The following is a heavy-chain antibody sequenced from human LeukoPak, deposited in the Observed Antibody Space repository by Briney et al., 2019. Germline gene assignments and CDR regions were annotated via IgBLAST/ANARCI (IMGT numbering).Heavy chain of an antibody. CDR1: GYTFTSYG. Sequence: ASVKVSCKASGYTFTSYGISWVRQAPGQGLEWMGWINTNTGNPTYAQGFTGRFVFSLDTSVSTAYLQISSLKAEDTAVYYCARDQSGSYYNFWGQGTLVTVSS. CDR2: INTNTGNP. J-gene: IGHJ4*02. CDR3: ARDQSGSYYNF. D-gene: IGHD3-10*01. V-gene: IGHV7-4-1*02.